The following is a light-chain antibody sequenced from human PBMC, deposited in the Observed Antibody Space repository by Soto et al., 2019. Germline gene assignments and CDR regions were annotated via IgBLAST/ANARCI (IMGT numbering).Light chain of an antibody. CDR2: GAS. V-gene: IGKV3-20*01. CDR3: QQYTGPPTT. J-gene: IGKJ5*01. Sequence: EIILTHVPETLAFLSGAVATLSRSSSQTVSSNYLAWCQQRPGQAPRLLIYGASTRAAGIPDRFSGSGSGTDFTLTITRLEPEDSAVYFCQQYTGPPTTFGKGTQLEIK. CDR1: QTVSSNY.